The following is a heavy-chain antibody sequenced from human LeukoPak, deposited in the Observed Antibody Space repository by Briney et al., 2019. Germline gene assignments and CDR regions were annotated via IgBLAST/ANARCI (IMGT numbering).Heavy chain of an antibody. V-gene: IGHV2-70*04. Sequence: SGPTLVNPTQTLTLTCTFSGFSLNTNGMRVNWIRQPPGKALEWLARIDWDDTKYFSTSLKTRLTISKDTSKTQVVLTMTNMDPVDAATYFCARTRTDSMIRGGFDYWGQGILVTVSS. CDR2: IDWDDTK. CDR3: ARTRTDSMIRGGFDY. CDR1: GFSLNTNGMR. J-gene: IGHJ4*02. D-gene: IGHD3-10*01.